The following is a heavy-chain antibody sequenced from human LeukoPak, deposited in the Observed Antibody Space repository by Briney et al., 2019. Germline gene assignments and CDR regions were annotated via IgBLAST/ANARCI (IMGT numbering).Heavy chain of an antibody. Sequence: ASVKVSCKASGGTFSSYAISGVRQAPGQGLEWMGRIIPILGIANYAQKFQGRVTITADKSTSTAYMELSSLRSEDAAVYFCARGRMAVFGVVISSWFDPWGQGTLVTVSS. J-gene: IGHJ5*02. CDR3: ARGRMAVFGVVISSWFDP. CDR2: IIPILGIA. D-gene: IGHD3-3*01. V-gene: IGHV1-69*04. CDR1: GGTFSSYA.